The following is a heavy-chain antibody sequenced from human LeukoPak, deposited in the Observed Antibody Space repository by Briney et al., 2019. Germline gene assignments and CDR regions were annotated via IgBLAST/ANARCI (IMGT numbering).Heavy chain of an antibody. CDR2: ISFDGVKT. CDR1: GFTFSSYG. V-gene: IGHV3-30*18. CDR3: AKDRGSSSAAYGMDV. J-gene: IGHJ6*02. Sequence: GGSLRLSCAASGFTFSSYGMHWVRQAPGKGLEWEALISFDGVKTDYADSVKGRFTISRDSSQNTLYLQMNSLRAEDTAVYYCAKDRGSSSAAYGMDVWGQGTTVTVSS. D-gene: IGHD6-13*01.